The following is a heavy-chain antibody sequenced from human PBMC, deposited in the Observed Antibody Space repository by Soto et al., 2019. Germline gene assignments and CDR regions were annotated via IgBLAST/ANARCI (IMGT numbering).Heavy chain of an antibody. J-gene: IGHJ3*02. CDR1: GFSLSTSGVG. CDR2: IYWDDDK. D-gene: IGHD4-17*01. V-gene: IGHV2-5*02. Sequence: QSTLKESGPTLVKPTQTLTLTGTLSGFSLSTSGVGVGWIRQPPGKALEWLALIYWDDDKRYSPSLKSRLTITKDTSKNQVVLTMTTMDPVDTATYDCAHKQVTTLDFDICGQGTMVTVSS. CDR3: AHKQVTTLDFDI.